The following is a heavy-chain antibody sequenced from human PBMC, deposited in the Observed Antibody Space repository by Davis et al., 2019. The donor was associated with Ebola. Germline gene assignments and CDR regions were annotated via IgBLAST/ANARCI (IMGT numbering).Heavy chain of an antibody. CDR2: INHSGST. D-gene: IGHD5-18*01. Sequence: GSLRLSCAVYGGSFSGYYWSWIRQPPGKGLEWIGEINHSGSTNYNPSLKSRVTISVDTSKNQFSLKLSSVTAADTAVYYCARETWIQLWFGPWGQGTLVTVSS. CDR3: ARETWIQLWFGP. V-gene: IGHV4-34*01. J-gene: IGHJ5*02. CDR1: GGSFSGYY.